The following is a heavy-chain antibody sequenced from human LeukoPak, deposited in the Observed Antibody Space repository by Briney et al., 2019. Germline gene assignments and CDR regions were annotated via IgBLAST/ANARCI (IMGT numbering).Heavy chain of an antibody. J-gene: IGHJ4*02. V-gene: IGHV1-24*01. CDR2: FDPEDGET. CDR1: GYTLTELS. D-gene: IGHD4-17*01. Sequence: ASVKVSSQVSGYTLTELSMHWVRQAPGKGLEWMGGFDPEDGETIYAQKFQGRVTMTEDTSTDTAYMELSSLRSEDTAVHYCATDFPRGYGDYASQYWGQGTLVTVSS. CDR3: ATDFPRGYGDYASQY.